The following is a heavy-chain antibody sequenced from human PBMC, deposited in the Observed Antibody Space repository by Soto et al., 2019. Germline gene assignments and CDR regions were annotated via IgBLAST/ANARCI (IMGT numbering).Heavy chain of an antibody. Sequence: EVQLVESGGGLVKPGGSLRLSCAASGFTFSTYSMNWVRQAPGKGLEWVASISSSRTYINYADSVEGRFTISRDHADNSRFLEMNSLRGEGTAVYYCARGGDHGAYEGANDAFDVWGQGELVTVS. V-gene: IGHV3-21*02. J-gene: IGHJ3*01. CDR2: ISSSRTYI. CDR3: ARGGDHGAYEGANDAFDV. CDR1: GFTFSTYS. D-gene: IGHD4-17*01.